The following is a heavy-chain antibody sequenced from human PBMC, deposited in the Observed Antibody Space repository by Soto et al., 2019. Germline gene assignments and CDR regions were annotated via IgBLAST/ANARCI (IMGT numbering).Heavy chain of an antibody. J-gene: IGHJ4*02. CDR1: GFTFSGYW. CDR3: TSTMGGWDYFDY. CDR2: INTDGSST. D-gene: IGHD2-15*01. V-gene: IGHV3-74*01. Sequence: EVQLVESGGGLVQPGGSLRLSCAASGFTFSGYWMHWVRQAPGKGLVWVSRINTDGSSTSNEDSVKGRFTISRDNAKNTLFLQMNSLRVEETAVYYCTSTMGGWDYFDYWGQGTLVTVSS.